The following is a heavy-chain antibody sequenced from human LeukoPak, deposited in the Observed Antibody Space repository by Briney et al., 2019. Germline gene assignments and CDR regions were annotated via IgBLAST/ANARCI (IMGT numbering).Heavy chain of an antibody. CDR1: GGPFSGYY. D-gene: IGHD4-17*01. V-gene: IGHV4-34*01. CDR2: INHSGST. CDR3: ASLRRRLRYYYYYYMDV. J-gene: IGHJ6*03. Sequence: PSETLSLTCAVYGGPFSGYYWSWIRQPPGKGLEWIGEINHSGSTNYNPSFKSRVTISVETSNNQFSLKLSSVTAADTAVYYCASLRRRLRYYYYYYMDVWGKGTTVTVSS.